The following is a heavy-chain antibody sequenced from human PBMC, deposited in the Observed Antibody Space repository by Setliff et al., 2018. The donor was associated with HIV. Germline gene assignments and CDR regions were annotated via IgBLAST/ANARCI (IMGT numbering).Heavy chain of an antibody. D-gene: IGHD3-16*01. CDR1: GGSIRNGLYY. J-gene: IGHJ5*01. Sequence: PSETLSLTCTVSGGSIRNGLYYWHWIRQPPGKGLEWIGYISYTGTTKYNPSLKSRVTISVDTSKNQFSLSLNSVTAADTAVYFCARGGAVSADFDSWGQGTLVTVSS. CDR2: ISYTGTT. V-gene: IGHV4-61*01. CDR3: ARGGAVSADFDS.